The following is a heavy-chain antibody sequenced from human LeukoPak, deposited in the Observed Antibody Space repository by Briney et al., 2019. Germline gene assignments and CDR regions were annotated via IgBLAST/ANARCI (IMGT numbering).Heavy chain of an antibody. CDR3: VKGGDYGSGSYYNVYFYGMDV. CDR2: IGYDGSNK. J-gene: IGHJ6*02. V-gene: IGHV3-30*18. D-gene: IGHD3-10*01. Sequence: PGRSLGLSCAASGFTFSSYGMHWVRQAPGKGLEWVAYIGYDGSNKYYADSMKGRFTISRDNSKNTLYLEMNSLRAEDTAVYYCVKGGDYGSGSYYNVYFYGMDVWGQGTTVIVSS. CDR1: GFTFSSYG.